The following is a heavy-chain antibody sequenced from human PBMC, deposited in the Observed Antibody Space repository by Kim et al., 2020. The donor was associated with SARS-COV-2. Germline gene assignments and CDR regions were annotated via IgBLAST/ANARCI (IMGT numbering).Heavy chain of an antibody. V-gene: IGHV3-11*01. J-gene: IGHJ4*02. CDR1: GLSFSDSY. CDR2: ISTRGETI. Sequence: GGSLRLSCAASGLSFSDSYMNWVRQAPGKGLEWLSFISTRGETIFYADSVEGRFTISRDNSKNSLYLQMNYLRDEDTAVYYCARSGTGYNAAGICGQG. D-gene: IGHD1-7*01. CDR3: ARSGTGYNAAGI.